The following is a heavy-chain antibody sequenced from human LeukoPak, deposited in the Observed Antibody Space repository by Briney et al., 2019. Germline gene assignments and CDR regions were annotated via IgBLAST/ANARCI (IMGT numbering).Heavy chain of an antibody. D-gene: IGHD6-13*01. J-gene: IGHJ4*02. V-gene: IGHV3-53*04. CDR1: GFTVSSNY. CDR3: ARMRSAAGTCND. Sequence: GGSLRLSCAASGFTVSSNYMSWVRQAPGKGLEWVSVIYSGGSTYYADSVKGRFTISRHNSKSTLYLQMNSLRAEDTAVYYCARMRSAAGTCNDWGQGTLVTVSS. CDR2: IYSGGST.